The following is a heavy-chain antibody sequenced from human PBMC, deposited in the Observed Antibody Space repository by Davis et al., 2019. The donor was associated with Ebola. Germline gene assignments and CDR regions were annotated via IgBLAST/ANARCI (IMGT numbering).Heavy chain of an antibody. Sequence: SVKVSCKASGGTFSSYAISWVRQAPGQGLEWMGHITPIFGTADYAQKFQGRVTITADESTGTAYMELTSLTSEDTAVYYCARVASGYDWLSDYWGQGTLVTVSS. CDR2: ITPIFGTA. D-gene: IGHD5-12*01. V-gene: IGHV1-69*13. J-gene: IGHJ4*02. CDR3: ARVASGYDWLSDY. CDR1: GGTFSSYA.